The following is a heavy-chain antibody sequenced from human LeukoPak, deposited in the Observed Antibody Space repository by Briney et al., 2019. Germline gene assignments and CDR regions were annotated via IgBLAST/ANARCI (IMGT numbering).Heavy chain of an antibody. CDR1: GYTFTGYY. D-gene: IGHD3-9*01. V-gene: IGHV1-2*02. J-gene: IGHJ4*02. CDR3: ASGSDISNFDY. CDR2: INPSTGDT. Sequence: ASVKVSCKTSGYTFTGYYMHWVRQAPGQGLEWMGWINPSTGDTNYAQKFQGRVTMTRDTSLSTAFMDFSSLRSDDTAVYYCASGSDISNFDYWGQGTLVTVSS.